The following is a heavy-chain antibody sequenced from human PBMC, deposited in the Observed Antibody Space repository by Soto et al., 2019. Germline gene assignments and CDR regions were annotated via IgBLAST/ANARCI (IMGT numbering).Heavy chain of an antibody. CDR1: GFTFSSYA. J-gene: IGHJ6*02. V-gene: IGHV3-30-3*01. CDR2: ISYDGSNK. CDR3: ARGWVGAAWPYDYGMDV. D-gene: IGHD2-15*01. Sequence: GGSLRLSCAASGFTFSSYAMHWVRQAPGKGLEWVAVISYDGSNKYYADSVKGRFTISRDNSKNTLYLQMNSLRAEDTAVYYCARGWVGAAWPYDYGMDVWGQGTTVTVSS.